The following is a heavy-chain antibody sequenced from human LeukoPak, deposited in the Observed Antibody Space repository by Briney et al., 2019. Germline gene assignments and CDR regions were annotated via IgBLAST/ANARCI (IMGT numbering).Heavy chain of an antibody. CDR1: GYTFTGYY. CDR2: INPNSGGT. D-gene: IGHD2-2*01. V-gene: IGHV1-2*02. Sequence: ASVKVSCKASGYTFTGYYMHWVRQAPGQGLEWMVWINPNSGGTNYAQKFQGRVTMTRDTSISTAYMELSRLRSDDTAVYYCARDGAYCSSTSCSPLNDYWGQGTLVTVSS. J-gene: IGHJ4*02. CDR3: ARDGAYCSSTSCSPLNDY.